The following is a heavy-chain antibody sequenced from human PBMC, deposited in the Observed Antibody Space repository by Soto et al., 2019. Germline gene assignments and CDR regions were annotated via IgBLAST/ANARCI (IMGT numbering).Heavy chain of an antibody. CDR3: AKHVSSRRWFDA. J-gene: IGHJ5*02. Sequence: SETLSLTCAVSGASIRSYHWSFLRQPAGKGLEWIGRIQHTGNTNYNPSLKSRVTMSADTSKNQISLKMTSVTAADTAVYFCAKHVSSRRWFDAWGQGVRVTVSS. CDR1: GASIRSYH. CDR2: IQHTGNT. D-gene: IGHD3-16*01. V-gene: IGHV4-4*07.